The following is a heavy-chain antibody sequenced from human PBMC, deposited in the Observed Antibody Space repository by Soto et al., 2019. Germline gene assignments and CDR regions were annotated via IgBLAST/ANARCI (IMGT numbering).Heavy chain of an antibody. CDR2: ISYDGSNK. J-gene: IGHJ4*02. V-gene: IGHV3-30*18. D-gene: IGHD2-21*02. Sequence: QVQLVESGGGVVQPGRSLRLSCAASGFTFSSYGMHWVRQAPGKGLEWVAVISYDGSNKYYADSVKGRFTISRDNSKNTVYLQMNSLRAEDTAVYYCAKDQGDSTFDYWGQGTLVTVS. CDR3: AKDQGDSTFDY. CDR1: GFTFSSYG.